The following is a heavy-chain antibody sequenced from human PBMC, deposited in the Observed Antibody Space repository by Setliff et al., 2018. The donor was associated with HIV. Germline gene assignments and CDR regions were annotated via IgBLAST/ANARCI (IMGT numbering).Heavy chain of an antibody. CDR2: TRNKPNTYTT. V-gene: IGHV3-72*01. Sequence: GGSLRLSCAASGFTFSDHYMDWVRQAPGKGLVWVGRTRNKPNTYTTEYAASVKGRFTISRDDSKSIAYLQMNSLKTEDTAVYYCTRDRPPRRNYYDTSGLFDYWGQGTLVTVSS. CDR1: GFTFSDHY. J-gene: IGHJ4*02. D-gene: IGHD3-22*01. CDR3: TRDRPPRRNYYDTSGLFDY.